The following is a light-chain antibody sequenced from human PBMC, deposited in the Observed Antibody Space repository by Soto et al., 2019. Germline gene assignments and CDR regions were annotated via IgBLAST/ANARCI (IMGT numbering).Light chain of an antibody. V-gene: IGLV1-40*01. CDR2: GNS. J-gene: IGLJ2*01. CDR3: QSYDSSLSGYVV. Sequence: QAVVTQPPSVSGAPGQRVTISCTGSSSNIGAGYDVHWYQQLPGTAPKLLIYGNSNRPSGVPDRFSGSKSGTSASLAITGLQAEDEAGYYCQSYDSSLSGYVVFGGGTKLTVL. CDR1: SSNIGAGYD.